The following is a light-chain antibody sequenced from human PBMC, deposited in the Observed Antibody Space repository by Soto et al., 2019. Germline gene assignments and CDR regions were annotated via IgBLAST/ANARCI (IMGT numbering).Light chain of an antibody. CDR1: QSVRSNY. J-gene: IGKJ2*01. V-gene: IGKV3-20*01. CDR2: GAS. CDR3: HQYGYGADT. Sequence: VVLTQSQGALSLSPGERATLSCRASQSVRSNYLAWYQQQPGQAPRLLIFGASTRATGIPDRFSGSGSGTDFTLTISRLEPEDSAVYICHQYGYGADTFGQGTRLEIK.